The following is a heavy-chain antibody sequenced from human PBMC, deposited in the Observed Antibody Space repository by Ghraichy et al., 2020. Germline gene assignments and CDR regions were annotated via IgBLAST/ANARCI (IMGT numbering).Heavy chain of an antibody. D-gene: IGHD1-14*01. CDR2: IYYTGNT. Sequence: ESLNISCTVSGGSISGSSYYWGWIRQSPGVRLEWIGSIYYTGNTYYNPSLESRVSISVDTPKNQFSLKLSSVTAAVTAFYYCAKHMNDAEDSSNWFAPWGQGTLVTVSS. CDR3: AKHMNDAEDSSNWFAP. CDR1: GGSISGSSYY. V-gene: IGHV4-39*01. J-gene: IGHJ5*02.